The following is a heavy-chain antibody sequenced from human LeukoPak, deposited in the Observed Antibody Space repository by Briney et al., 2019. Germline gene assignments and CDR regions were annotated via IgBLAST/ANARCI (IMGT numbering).Heavy chain of an antibody. CDR2: IIPIFGTA. CDR1: GGTFSSYA. D-gene: IGHD5-24*01. CDR3: ARDQGRDGYNGLDY. V-gene: IGHV1-69*06. Sequence: ASVKVSCKASGGTFSSYAISWVRQAPGQGLEWMGGIIPIFGTANYAQKFQGRVTITADKSTSTAYMELSSLRSEDTAVYYCARDQGRDGYNGLDYWGQGTLVTVSS. J-gene: IGHJ4*02.